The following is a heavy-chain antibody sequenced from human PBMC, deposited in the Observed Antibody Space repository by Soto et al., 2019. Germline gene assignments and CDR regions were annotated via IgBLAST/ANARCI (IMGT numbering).Heavy chain of an antibody. Sequence: QVQLVESGGGLVKPGGSLRLSCAASGFTFLDYYMSWIRQAPGKGLEWISYTSSSSSYTKYADSVKGRFTISRDNAKNSLYLQMHSLRAADTAVYYCARDRPSYCSTNCAYYAMDVWGQGTTVTVSS. CDR2: TSSSSSYT. CDR1: GFTFLDYY. V-gene: IGHV3-11*06. D-gene: IGHD2-2*01. CDR3: ARDRPSYCSTNCAYYAMDV. J-gene: IGHJ6*02.